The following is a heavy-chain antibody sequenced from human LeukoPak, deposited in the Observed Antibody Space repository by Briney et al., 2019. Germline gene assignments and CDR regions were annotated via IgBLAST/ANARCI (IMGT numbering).Heavy chain of an antibody. CDR3: ARVFGCSSTACYYFDY. CDR2: IYHSGST. V-gene: IGHV4-4*02. J-gene: IGHJ4*02. D-gene: IGHD2-2*01. CDR1: GGSISSSNW. Sequence: PSETLSLTCAVSGGSISSSNWWSWVRQPPVQGLEWIGEIYHSGSTNYNPSLKSRVTISVDKSKNQFSLKLNSVTAADTAVYYCARVFGCSSTACYYFDYWGQGTLVTVSS.